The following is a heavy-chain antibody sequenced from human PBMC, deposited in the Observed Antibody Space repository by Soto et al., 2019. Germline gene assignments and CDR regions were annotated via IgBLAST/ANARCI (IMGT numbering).Heavy chain of an antibody. D-gene: IGHD6-19*01. CDR2: IYYSGST. CDR3: ARVGAGTASDY. J-gene: IGHJ4*02. V-gene: IGHV4-39*01. CDR1: GCSISSSSYY. Sequence: SETLSLTCTVSGCSISSSSYYLGWIRQPPGKGLEWIGSIYYSGSTCYNPSLKSRVTISVDTSKNQFSLKLSSVTAADTAVYYCARVGAGTASDYWGQGTLVTVSS.